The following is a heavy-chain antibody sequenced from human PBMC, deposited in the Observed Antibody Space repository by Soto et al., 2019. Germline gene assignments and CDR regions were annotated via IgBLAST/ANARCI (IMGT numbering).Heavy chain of an antibody. CDR3: ARGDYFVSAGWFDP. V-gene: IGHV4-59*01. D-gene: IGHD5-12*01. Sequence: SETLSLTCTVSGGSISRYYWSWIRQSPGKGLEWIGYIYNSGSTNYNPSLKSRVTISVDTSKNQFSLKLSSVTAADTAVYYCARGDYFVSAGWFDPSGQGTLVTVSS. CDR1: GGSISRYY. J-gene: IGHJ5*02. CDR2: IYNSGST.